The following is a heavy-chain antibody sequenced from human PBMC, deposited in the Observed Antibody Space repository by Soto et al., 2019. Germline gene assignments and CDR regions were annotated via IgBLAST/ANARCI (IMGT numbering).Heavy chain of an antibody. CDR3: ARQGFGPLHGLVDV. J-gene: IGHJ6*02. V-gene: IGHV4-59*08. CDR1: GGSISSYY. Sequence: QVQLQESGPGLVKPSETLSLSCTVSGGSISSYYWSWFRQSPGKRMEWIGYVHHSWGSSYNPSLRCRVAISLDTSKSQFSLKVTSVTATDTAVYYCARQGFGPLHGLVDVWGQGTKVTVSS. D-gene: IGHD3-10*01. CDR2: VHHSWGS.